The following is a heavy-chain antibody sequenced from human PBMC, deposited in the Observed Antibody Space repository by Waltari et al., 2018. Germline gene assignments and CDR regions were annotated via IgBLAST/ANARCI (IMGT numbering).Heavy chain of an antibody. CDR2: IYYSGST. CDR3: ASFWRGATDAFDI. Sequence: QLQLQESGPGLVKPSKTLSLTCTVSGGSISSSSYYWGWIRQPPGKGLEWIGSIYYSGSTYYNPSLKSRVTISVDTSKNQFSLKLSSVTAADTAVYYCASFWRGATDAFDIWGQGTMVTVSS. CDR1: GGSISSSSYY. D-gene: IGHD3-3*01. J-gene: IGHJ3*02. V-gene: IGHV4-39*07.